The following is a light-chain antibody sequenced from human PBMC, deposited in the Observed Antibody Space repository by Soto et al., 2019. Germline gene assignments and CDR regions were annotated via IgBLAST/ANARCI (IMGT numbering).Light chain of an antibody. CDR3: SSYAGSNKLV. Sequence: QSALTQPPSASGSPGQSVTISCTGTSSDVGAYNYVSWYQQHPGKAPKLMIYEVSKRPSGVPDRFSGSKSDNTASLTVSGLQAEDEADYYCSSYAGSNKLVFGSGTKLTVL. J-gene: IGLJ1*01. V-gene: IGLV2-8*01. CDR2: EVS. CDR1: SSDVGAYNY.